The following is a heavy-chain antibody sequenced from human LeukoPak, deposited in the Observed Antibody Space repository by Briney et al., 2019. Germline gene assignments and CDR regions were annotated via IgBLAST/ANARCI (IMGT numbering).Heavy chain of an antibody. CDR2: INPNSGGT. V-gene: IGHV1-2*02. CDR3: ARDLFGRDTKIGYCSSTSCYTRDY. J-gene: IGHJ4*02. Sequence: GASVKVSCKVSGYTLTELSMHWVRQAPGQGLEWMGWINPNSGGTNYAQKFQGRVTMTRDTSISTAYMELSRLRSDDTAVYYCARDLFGRDTKIGYCSSTSCYTRDYWGQGTLVTVSS. CDR1: GYTLTELS. D-gene: IGHD2-2*02.